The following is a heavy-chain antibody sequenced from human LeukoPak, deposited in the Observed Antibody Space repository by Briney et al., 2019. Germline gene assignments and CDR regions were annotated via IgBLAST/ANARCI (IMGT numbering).Heavy chain of an antibody. J-gene: IGHJ3*02. CDR2: IYYSGST. CDR1: SGSISSYY. Sequence: KPSETLSLTCTVSSGSISSYYWSWIRQPPGKGLEWIGYIYYSGSTYYNPSLKSRVTISVDTSKNQFSLKLSSVTAADTAVYYCARGKTYYDISKDAFDIWGQGTMVTVSS. CDR3: ARGKTYYDISKDAFDI. V-gene: IGHV4-59*01. D-gene: IGHD3-22*01.